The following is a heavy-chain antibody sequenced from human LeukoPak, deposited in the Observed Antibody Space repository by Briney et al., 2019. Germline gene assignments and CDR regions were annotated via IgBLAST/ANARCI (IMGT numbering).Heavy chain of an antibody. V-gene: IGHV4-61*02. Sequence: PSETLSLTCTVSGGSISSGSYYWSWIRQPAGKGLEWIGRIYTSGSTNYNPSLKSRVTISVDTSKNQFSLKLSSVTAADTAVYYCARERYSSSWHYYYYYMDVWGKGTTVTISS. CDR1: GGSISSGSYY. D-gene: IGHD6-13*01. J-gene: IGHJ6*03. CDR3: ARERYSSSWHYYYYYMDV. CDR2: IYTSGST.